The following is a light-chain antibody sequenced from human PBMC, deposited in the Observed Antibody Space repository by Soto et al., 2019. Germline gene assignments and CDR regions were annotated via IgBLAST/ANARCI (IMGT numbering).Light chain of an antibody. J-gene: IGKJ4*01. Sequence: DIQMTQSPSTLSASVGDRVTITCRATQSISSWLAWYQQKPGKAPKFLIHKASSLESGVPSRFSGSGSGTEFTLTISSLRPDDFATYYCQHYDTYPLTFGGGTKVEIK. V-gene: IGKV1-5*03. CDR1: QSISSW. CDR3: QHYDTYPLT. CDR2: KAS.